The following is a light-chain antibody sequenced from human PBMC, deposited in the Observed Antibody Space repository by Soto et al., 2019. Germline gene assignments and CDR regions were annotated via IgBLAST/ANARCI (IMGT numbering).Light chain of an antibody. J-gene: IGLJ3*02. CDR3: QTWGTGIGV. V-gene: IGLV4-69*01. CDR2: INSDGSH. CDR1: SGHSNYA. Sequence: QSVLTQSPSASASLGASVKLTCTLSSGHSNYAVAWHQQQPEKGPRYLLRINSDGSHSKGDGLPDRFSGSSSGAERYLTISSLQSEDEADYYCQTWGTGIGVFGGGTKVTVL.